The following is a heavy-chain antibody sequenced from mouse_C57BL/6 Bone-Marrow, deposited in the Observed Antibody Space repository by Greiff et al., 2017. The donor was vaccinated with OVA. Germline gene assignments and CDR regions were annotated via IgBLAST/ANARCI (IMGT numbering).Heavy chain of an antibody. CDR2: IDPENGDT. Sequence: VQLQQSGAELVRPGASAKLSCTAFGFTFKDDYMPWVKQRPEQGLEWIGWIDPENGDTEYASKFQGKATITADTSSNTAYLQLSSLTSEDTAVYYCTSYGNFDYWGQGTTLTVSS. CDR1: GFTFKDDY. V-gene: IGHV14-4*01. CDR3: TSYGNFDY. J-gene: IGHJ2*01. D-gene: IGHD2-1*01.